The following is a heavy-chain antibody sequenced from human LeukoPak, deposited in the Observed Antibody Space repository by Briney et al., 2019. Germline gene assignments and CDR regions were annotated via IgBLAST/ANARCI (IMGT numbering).Heavy chain of an antibody. CDR2: ISYDGSNK. J-gene: IGHJ4*02. V-gene: IGHV3-30*18. Sequence: PGGSLRLSCAASGFTFSSYGMHWVRQAPGKGLEWVAVISYDGSNKYYADSVKGRFTFSRDNSKDTLYLEMNSLRAEDTAVYYCAKDSFDWGSSQFDYWGQGTLVTVSS. D-gene: IGHD3-9*01. CDR1: GFTFSSYG. CDR3: AKDSFDWGSSQFDY.